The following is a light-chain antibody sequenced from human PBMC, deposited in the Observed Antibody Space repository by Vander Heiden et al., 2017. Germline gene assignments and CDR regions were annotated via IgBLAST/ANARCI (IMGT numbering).Light chain of an antibody. CDR2: DVS. J-gene: IGLJ2*01. CDR1: SSDVGGYNY. CDR3: SSYTISSTVV. V-gene: IGLV2-14*03. Sequence: QSALTQPASVSGSPGQSNTISCTGTSSDVGGYNYVSWYQQPPGKAPKLMIYDVSNRPSGVSNRFSGSKSGNTASLTISGLQDEDEADYYCSSYTISSTVVFGGGTKLTVL.